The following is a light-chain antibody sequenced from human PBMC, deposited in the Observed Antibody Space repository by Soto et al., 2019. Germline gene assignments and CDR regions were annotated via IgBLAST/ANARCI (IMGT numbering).Light chain of an antibody. CDR2: EVS. J-gene: IGLJ1*01. CDR3: TSYAGTYSFFYV. Sequence: QSVLTPPPSASGSPGQSVTISCPGNSSDVGAYNYVSWYQQLPGKAPKLIIYEVSKRPSGVPDRFSGSKSGNTASLTVSGLQAEDEADYYCTSYAGTYSFFYVFGTGTKVTVL. CDR1: SSDVGAYNY. V-gene: IGLV2-8*01.